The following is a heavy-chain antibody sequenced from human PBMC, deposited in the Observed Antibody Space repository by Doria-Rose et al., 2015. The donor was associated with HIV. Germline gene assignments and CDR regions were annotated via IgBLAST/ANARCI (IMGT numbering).Heavy chain of an antibody. CDR2: ISSTSAYI. V-gene: IGHV3-21*01. Sequence: VQLVESGGGLVRPGGSLRLSCATSGFTFSSHRINWVRQAPRKGLECVSSISSTSAYINYADSVMGRFTISRDNARNSLYLQMDSLRAEDTAIYYCATGVTLDYWGQGTLVTVSS. J-gene: IGHJ4*02. CDR1: GFTFSSHR. CDR3: ATGVTLDY. D-gene: IGHD3-10*01.